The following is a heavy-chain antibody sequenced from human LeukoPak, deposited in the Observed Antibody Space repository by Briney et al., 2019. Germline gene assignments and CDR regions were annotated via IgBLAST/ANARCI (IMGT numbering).Heavy chain of an antibody. Sequence: ASVKVSCKASGYTFTDYYFHWVRQAPGQGLEWMGWINLKIGGTNYAQKFQGRVTMTRDTSISTAYLELSRLKSDDTAVYYCARDWFVDSADDHFPFDYWGQGTLVTVSS. V-gene: IGHV1-2*02. CDR2: INLKIGGT. D-gene: IGHD5-12*01. J-gene: IGHJ4*02. CDR1: GYTFTDYY. CDR3: ARDWFVDSADDHFPFDY.